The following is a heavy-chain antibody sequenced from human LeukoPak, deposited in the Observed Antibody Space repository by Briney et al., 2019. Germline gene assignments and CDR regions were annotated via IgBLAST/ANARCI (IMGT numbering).Heavy chain of an antibody. D-gene: IGHD3-22*01. J-gene: IGHJ4*02. Sequence: ASVKVSCKASGYNFADHYVHWVRQAPGQGLEWMGWNNPNSGNTGYAQKFQGRVTMTRNTSISTAYMELSSLRSEDTAVYYCARSPPRNLYYYDSSGQMDYWGQGTLVTVSS. CDR1: GYNFADHY. CDR2: NNPNSGNT. V-gene: IGHV1-8*02. CDR3: ARSPPRNLYYYDSSGQMDY.